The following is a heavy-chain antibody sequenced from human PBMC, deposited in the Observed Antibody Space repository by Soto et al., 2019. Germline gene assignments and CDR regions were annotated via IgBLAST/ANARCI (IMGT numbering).Heavy chain of an antibody. Sequence: PSETLSLTCTVSGGSISSSSYYWGWIRQPPGKGLEWIGSIYYSGSTYYNPSLKSRVTISVDTSKNQFPLKLSSVTAADTAVYYCARGVDYDFWSGYYMAADNWFEPWGQGTLVTVS. J-gene: IGHJ5*02. D-gene: IGHD3-3*01. CDR1: GGSISSSSYY. CDR2: IYYSGST. CDR3: ARGVDYDFWSGYYMAADNWFEP. V-gene: IGHV4-39*01.